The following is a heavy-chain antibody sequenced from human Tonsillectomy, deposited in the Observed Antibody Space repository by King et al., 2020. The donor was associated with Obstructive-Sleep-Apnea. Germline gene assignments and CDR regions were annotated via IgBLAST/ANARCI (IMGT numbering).Heavy chain of an antibody. V-gene: IGHV4-31*03. Sequence: QLQESGPGLVKTSQTLSLTCTVSGGSIRRGFWIWIRQHPGKGLAGIGYMDYSGSPNYIPSLRSRVSISADTAENQFSLRLTAVTAADTAVYYCARGRGYRGYDFGLVFDSWGLGTLVTVSS. CDR1: GGSIRRGF. CDR2: MDYSGSP. J-gene: IGHJ4*02. D-gene: IGHD5-12*01. CDR3: ARGRGYRGYDFGLVFDS.